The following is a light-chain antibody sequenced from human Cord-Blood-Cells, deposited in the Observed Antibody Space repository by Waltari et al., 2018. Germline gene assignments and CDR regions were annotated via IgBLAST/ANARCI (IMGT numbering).Light chain of an antibody. V-gene: IGKV3D-15*01. J-gene: IGKJ4*01. CDR1: HSVSSN. Sequence: EIVMTQSPATLSVSPGERATLSCRASHSVSSNLAWYQQTPGQAPRLLIYGASIRATGIPARFSGSGSGTEFTLTISSLQSEDFAVYYCQQYNNWPPLTFGGGTKVEIK. CDR2: GAS. CDR3: QQYNNWPPLT.